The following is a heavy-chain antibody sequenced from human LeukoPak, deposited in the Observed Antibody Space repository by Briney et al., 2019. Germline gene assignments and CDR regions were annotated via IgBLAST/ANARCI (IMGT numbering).Heavy chain of an antibody. V-gene: IGHV4-59*02. CDR1: GDSVSIYY. CDR3: ARAQRGSSGYYYYYYGMDV. J-gene: IGHJ6*02. CDR2: IYYSGST. Sequence: PSETLSLTCTVSGDSVSIYYWSWIRQPPGKGLEWIGYIYYSGSTNYNPSLKSRVTISVDTSKNQFSLKLSSVTAADTAVYYCARAQRGSSGYYYYYYGMDVWGQGTTVTVSS. D-gene: IGHD3-22*01.